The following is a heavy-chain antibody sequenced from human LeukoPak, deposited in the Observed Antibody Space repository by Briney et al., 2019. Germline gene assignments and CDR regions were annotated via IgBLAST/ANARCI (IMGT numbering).Heavy chain of an antibody. J-gene: IGHJ4*02. Sequence: QPGRSLRLSWAASGFTFSSYGMHWVRQAPGKGLEWVAVISYDGSNKYYADSVKGRFTISRDNSKNTLYLQMNSLRADDTAVYDCAKDRGSYYCDYWGQGTLVTVSS. D-gene: IGHD1-26*01. CDR3: AKDRGSYYCDY. CDR1: GFTFSSYG. V-gene: IGHV3-30*18. CDR2: ISYDGSNK.